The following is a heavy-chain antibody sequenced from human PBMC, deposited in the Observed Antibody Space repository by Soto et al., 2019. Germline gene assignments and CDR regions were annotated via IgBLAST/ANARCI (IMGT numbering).Heavy chain of an antibody. D-gene: IGHD6-6*01. J-gene: IGHJ4*02. CDR1: GFTFDDYA. CDR3: AKDRSIAARTIYYFDY. CDR2: ISWNSGSI. Sequence: GGSLRLSCAASGFTFDDYAMHWVRQAPGKGLEWVSGISWNSGSIGYADSVKGRFTISRDNAKNSLYLQMNSLRAEDTALYYCAKDRSIAARTIYYFDYWGQGTLVTVSS. V-gene: IGHV3-9*01.